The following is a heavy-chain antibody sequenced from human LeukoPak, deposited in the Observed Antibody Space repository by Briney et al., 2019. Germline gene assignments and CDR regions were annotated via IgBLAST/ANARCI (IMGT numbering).Heavy chain of an antibody. CDR2: INHSGST. Sequence: SETLSLTCAVYGGPYSDYYWSWIRQPPGKGLEWIGKINHSGSTNYSPSLKSRVTISIDTSKNQFSLKLNSMTAADTAVYYCARGEGARDGYNYEGPFYFDYWGQGTLVTVSS. CDR3: ARGEGARDGYNYEGPFYFDY. CDR1: GGPYSDYY. V-gene: IGHV4-34*01. J-gene: IGHJ4*02. D-gene: IGHD5-24*01.